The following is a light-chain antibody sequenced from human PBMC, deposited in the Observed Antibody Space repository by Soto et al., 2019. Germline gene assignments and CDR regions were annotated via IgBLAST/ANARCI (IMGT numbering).Light chain of an antibody. J-gene: IGKJ1*01. Sequence: DIQVTQSPSTLSASVGDSVTITCRASHSITRWLAWYQQKPGKAPKLLTHDAFTLQSGVPSRFSGSGSGTEFTLTISSLQPDDSATYYCQQYSYLSTFGQGTKVDIK. CDR1: HSITRW. CDR2: DAF. V-gene: IGKV1-5*01. CDR3: QQYSYLST.